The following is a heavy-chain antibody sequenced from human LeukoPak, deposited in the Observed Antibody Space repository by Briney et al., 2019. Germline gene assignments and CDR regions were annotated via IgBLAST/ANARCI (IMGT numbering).Heavy chain of an antibody. Sequence: SETLSLTCTVSGYSISSGYYWGWIRQPPGKGLEGIGSIYHSGSTYYNPSLKSRVTISVDTSKNQFSLKLSSVTAADTAVYYCAREQRDFDYWGQGTLVTVSS. CDR1: GYSISSGYY. V-gene: IGHV4-38-2*02. J-gene: IGHJ4*02. CDR2: IYHSGST. CDR3: AREQRDFDY.